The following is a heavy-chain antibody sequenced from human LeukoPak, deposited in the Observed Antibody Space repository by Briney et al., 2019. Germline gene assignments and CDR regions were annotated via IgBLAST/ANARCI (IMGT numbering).Heavy chain of an antibody. Sequence: PGGSLRLSCAASGFTFSSYDMHWVRQATGKGLEWVSAIGTAGDTYYPGSVKGRFTVSRDNAKNSLYLQLTSLRAEDTAVYYCATRYCTISACRASSYKSFDVWGKGTTVTVSS. D-gene: IGHD2-8*01. CDR2: IGTAGDT. CDR3: ATRYCTISACRASSYKSFDV. CDR1: GFTFSSYD. V-gene: IGHV3-13*01. J-gene: IGHJ6*04.